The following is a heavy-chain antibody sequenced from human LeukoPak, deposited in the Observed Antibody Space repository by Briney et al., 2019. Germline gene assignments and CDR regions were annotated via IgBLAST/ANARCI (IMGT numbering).Heavy chain of an antibody. CDR3: ARDPTNRSGGSSWFDP. CDR2: IIPIFGTA. D-gene: IGHD2-15*01. Sequence: VASVKVSCKASGGTFSSYAISWVRQAPGQGLEWMGRIIPIFGTANYAQKFQGRVTITTDESTSTAYMELSSLRSEDMAVYYCARDPTNRSGGSSWFDPWGQGTLVTVSS. J-gene: IGHJ5*02. V-gene: IGHV1-69*05. CDR1: GGTFSSYA.